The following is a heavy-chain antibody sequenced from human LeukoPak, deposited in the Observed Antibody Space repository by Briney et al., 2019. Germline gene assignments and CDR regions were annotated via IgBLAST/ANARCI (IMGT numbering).Heavy chain of an antibody. J-gene: IGHJ4*02. V-gene: IGHV4-30-4*08. CDR2: IYYSGST. CDR1: GGSISSGGYY. CDR3: ARDSRAYCGGDCSLDYFDY. D-gene: IGHD2-21*02. Sequence: PSETLSLTCTVFGGSISSGGYYWSWIRQHPGKGLEWIGYIYYSGSTYYNPSLKSRVTISVDTSKNQFSLKLSSVTAADTAVYYCARDSRAYCGGDCSLDYFDYWGQGTLVTVSS.